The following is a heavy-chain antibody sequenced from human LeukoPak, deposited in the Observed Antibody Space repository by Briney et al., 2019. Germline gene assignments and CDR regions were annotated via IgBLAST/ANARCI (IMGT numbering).Heavy chain of an antibody. CDR1: GYTFTGYY. V-gene: IGHV3-64D*06. Sequence: SCKASGYTFTGYYMHWVRQAPGKGLEYVSTINSHGGSTYYADSVRGRFTISRDDSKNTLSLQMSSLRPEDTALYYCVRSSGSLNYNYYGMDVWGQGTTITVSS. J-gene: IGHJ6*02. CDR3: VRSSGSLNYNYYGMDV. CDR2: INSHGGST. D-gene: IGHD6-19*01.